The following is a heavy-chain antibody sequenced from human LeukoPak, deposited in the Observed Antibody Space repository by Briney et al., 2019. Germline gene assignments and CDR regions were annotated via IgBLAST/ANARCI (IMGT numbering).Heavy chain of an antibody. CDR2: IFYSGDT. J-gene: IGHJ4*02. V-gene: IGHV4-59*08. Sequence: SETLSLTCTVSGVSISSYYWSWIRQPPGKGLEWIGYIFYSGDTIYNPSLKSRVTISVDTSKNHFSLRLRSVTAADTAVYYCARLAAISGSDYPDDWGQGTLVTVSS. CDR3: ARLAAISGSDYPDD. CDR1: GVSISSYY. D-gene: IGHD1-26*01.